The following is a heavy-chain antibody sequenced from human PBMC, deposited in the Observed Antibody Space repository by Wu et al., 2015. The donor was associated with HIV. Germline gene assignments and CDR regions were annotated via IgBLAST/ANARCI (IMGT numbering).Heavy chain of an antibody. Sequence: QVHLVQSGTEVKKPGASVKVSCKASGYTFAGQFMHWVRQAPGQGLEWMGWISPNNGGTFYAQKFQDRVTLTRDTAIDTAYMDLNRLTSDDTAVYYCVRGARGVAETTGPPLRLSWGRGHPGHCLL. CDR1: GYTFAGQF. V-gene: IGHV1-2*02. D-gene: IGHD2-15*01. CDR2: ISPNNGGT. J-gene: IGHJ2*01. CDR3: VRGARGVAETTGPPLRLS.